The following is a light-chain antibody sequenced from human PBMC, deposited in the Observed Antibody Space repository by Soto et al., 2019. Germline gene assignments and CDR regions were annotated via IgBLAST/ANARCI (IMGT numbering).Light chain of an antibody. CDR1: QSILHSPNNKDA. CDR3: QQFYTTPT. J-gene: IGKJ1*01. CDR2: WAS. V-gene: IGKV4-1*01. Sequence: DIVMTQSPDSLAVSLGERATINCKSSQSILHSPNNKDALTWYQQKPGQPPKLLINWASTRESGVPDRFSGAGSGTDFTHSISSLQAEDVAAYYCQQFYTTPTFGQGTGVEIK.